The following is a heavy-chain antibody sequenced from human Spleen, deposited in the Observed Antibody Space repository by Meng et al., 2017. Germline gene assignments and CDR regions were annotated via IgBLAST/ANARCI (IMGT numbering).Heavy chain of an antibody. CDR3: ARDEDISAAGKLFGDY. V-gene: IGHV1-2*06. CDR1: GYNFSDYY. D-gene: IGHD6-25*01. Sequence: GRRVQSGAEVKKPGASRKVSCKSSGYNFSDYYIRWVRRAPGQGLEWMGRINPKSGDTHYAQKFQARVTMTGDTSISTAYMELSGLRSDDTAMYYCARDEDISAAGKLFGDYWGQGTLVTVSS. CDR2: INPKSGDT. J-gene: IGHJ4*02.